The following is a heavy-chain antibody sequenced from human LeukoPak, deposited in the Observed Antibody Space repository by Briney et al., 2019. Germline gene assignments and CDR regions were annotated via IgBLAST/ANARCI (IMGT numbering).Heavy chain of an antibody. V-gene: IGHV3-33*01. J-gene: IGHJ3*02. CDR1: GFTFSSYG. D-gene: IGHD6-13*01. CDR2: IWSDGSHK. Sequence: GRSLRLSCAASGFTFSSYGMHWIRQAPGKGLEWVAVIWSDGSHKYYADSMKGRFTISRDNSKNMVYPQMNSLRVEDTAVYYCASAAGAFDMWGQGTLVTVSS. CDR3: ASAAGAFDM.